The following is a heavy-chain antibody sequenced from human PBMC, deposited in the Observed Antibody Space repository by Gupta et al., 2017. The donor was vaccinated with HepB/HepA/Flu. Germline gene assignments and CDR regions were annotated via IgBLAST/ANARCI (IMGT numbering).Heavy chain of an antibody. V-gene: IGHV4-34*01. D-gene: IGHD1-26*01. CDR1: GGSFSAYS. CDR2: INHRGGT. J-gene: IGHJ4*02. Sequence: QVQLQQWGTGLLKPSETLSLTCAVYGGSFSAYSWSWIRQPPGKGLEWIGEINHRGGTNYNPSLKSRVTISVDMSKNHFSLKVSSVTAADTAVYYCAYSGSNYPDYWGQGTLVTVSS. CDR3: AYSGSNYPDY.